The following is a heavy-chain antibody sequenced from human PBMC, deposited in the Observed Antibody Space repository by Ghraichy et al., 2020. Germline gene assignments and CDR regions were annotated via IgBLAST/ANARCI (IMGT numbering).Heavy chain of an antibody. V-gene: IGHV4-34*01. CDR2: INHSGST. Sequence: SETLSLTCAVYGGSFSGYYWSWIRQPPGKGLEWIGEINHSGSTNYNPSLKSRVTISVDTSKNQFSLKLSSVTAADTAVYYCARVRKTIFGEYWYFDLWGRGTLVTVSS. D-gene: IGHD3-3*01. CDR3: ARVRKTIFGEYWYFDL. CDR1: GGSFSGYY. J-gene: IGHJ2*01.